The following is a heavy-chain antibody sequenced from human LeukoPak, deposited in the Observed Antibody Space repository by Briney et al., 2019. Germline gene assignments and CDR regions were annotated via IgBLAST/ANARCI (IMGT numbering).Heavy chain of an antibody. CDR3: ARAVLWFGEGGGY. J-gene: IGHJ4*02. V-gene: IGHV3-48*04. CDR2: ISSSSSTI. D-gene: IGHD3-10*01. CDR1: GFTFSSYS. Sequence: PGGSLRLSCVASGFTFSSYSMNWVRQAPGKGLEWVSYISSSSSTIYYADSVKGRFTISRDNAKNSLYLQMNSLRAEDTAVYYCARAVLWFGEGGGYWGQGTLVTVSS.